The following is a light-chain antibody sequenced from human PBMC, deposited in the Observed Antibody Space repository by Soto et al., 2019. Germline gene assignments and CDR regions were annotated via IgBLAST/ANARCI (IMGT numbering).Light chain of an antibody. CDR3: VQRKEFPVT. Sequence: IVMTQSPLSLPVPPGAPASISCRSGQSLFASADGTAYFYWSLQKPGQSPQLLLYALSCRASVVPYRFSGSGSGTDFTLKISSVEAEDVGVYYFVQRKEFPVTLGGGTKVEIK. CDR2: ALS. V-gene: IGKV2-40*01. J-gene: IGKJ4*01. CDR1: QSLFASADGTAY.